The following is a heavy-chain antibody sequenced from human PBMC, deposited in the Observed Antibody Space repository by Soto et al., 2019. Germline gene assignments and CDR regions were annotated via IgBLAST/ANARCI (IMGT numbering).Heavy chain of an antibody. V-gene: IGHV3-48*02. D-gene: IGHD3-16*01. CDR3: AGAVTWGLDV. Sequence: EVQLVESGGGLVQPGGSLRLSCAASGFTFSLYSMSWVRQAPGKGLEWVSYISRSSTGIHYADSVKGRFTISRDDATNSMHLQINSLRDGATAVYYCAGAVTWGLDVWGQGTTVSISS. CDR1: GFTFSLYS. J-gene: IGHJ6*02. CDR2: ISRSSTGI.